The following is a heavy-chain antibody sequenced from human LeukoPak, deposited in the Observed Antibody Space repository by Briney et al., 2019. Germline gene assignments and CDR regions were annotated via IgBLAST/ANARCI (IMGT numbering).Heavy chain of an antibody. CDR1: GYTFTGYY. CDR2: INPNSGGT. J-gene: IGHJ5*02. Sequence: ASVKVSCKASGYTFTGYYMHWVRQAPGQGLEWMGWINPNSGGTNYAQKFQGRVTMTRDTSISTAYMELSRLRSDDTAVYYCAGDHPYDIVVVVAERYNWFDPWGQGTLVTVSS. D-gene: IGHD2-15*01. CDR3: AGDHPYDIVVVVAERYNWFDP. V-gene: IGHV1-2*02.